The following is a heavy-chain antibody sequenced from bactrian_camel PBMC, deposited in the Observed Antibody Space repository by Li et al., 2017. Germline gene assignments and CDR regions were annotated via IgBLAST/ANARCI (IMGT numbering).Heavy chain of an antibody. CDR3: AADRRPVDRRSHCTLATDAYNY. Sequence: VQLVESGGGSVQSGGSLRLSCAASGFSFSNYAMNWIQQAPGKGPEWVSIIISGSPNYADSVKGRSTISQDKAKNTMYLQMDSLKPEDTAMYYCAADRRPVDRRSHCTLATDAYNYWGQGTQVTVS. D-gene: IGHD2*01. CDR2: IISGSP. J-gene: IGHJ4*01. CDR1: GFSFSNYA. V-gene: IGHV3S31*01.